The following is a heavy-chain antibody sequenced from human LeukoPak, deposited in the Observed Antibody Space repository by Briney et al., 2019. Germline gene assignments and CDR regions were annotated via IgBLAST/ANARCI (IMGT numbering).Heavy chain of an antibody. V-gene: IGHV4-61*02. CDR3: ARAPRITIFGVVTNYFDY. Sequence: SETLSLTCTVSGGSISSSGYYWSWIRQPAGKGLEWIGRIYTSGSTNYNPSLKSRVTMSVDTSKNQFSLKLSSVTAADTAVYYCARAPRITIFGVVTNYFDYWGQGTLVTVSS. D-gene: IGHD3-3*01. J-gene: IGHJ4*02. CDR2: IYTSGST. CDR1: GGSISSSGYY.